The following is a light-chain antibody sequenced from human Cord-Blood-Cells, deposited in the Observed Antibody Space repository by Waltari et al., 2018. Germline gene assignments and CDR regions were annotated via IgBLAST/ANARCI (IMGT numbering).Light chain of an antibody. J-gene: IGLJ3*02. CDR3: QTWGTGINWV. CDR2: LNSDGSH. CDR1: SGHSSYA. V-gene: IGLV4-69*01. Sequence: QLVLTQSPSASASLGASVKLTCTLSSGHSSYAIAWHQQQPEKGPRYLMKLNSDGSHSKGDGIPYLFSGSSSGAERYLTISSLQSEDEADYYCQTWGTGINWVFGGGTKLTVL.